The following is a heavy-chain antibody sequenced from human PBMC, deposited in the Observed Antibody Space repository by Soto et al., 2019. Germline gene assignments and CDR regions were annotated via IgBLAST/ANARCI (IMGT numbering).Heavy chain of an antibody. CDR1: GYSFSTYS. J-gene: IGHJ4*02. CDR3: TTWRSSSWFDY. Sequence: GESLKISCKGSGYSFSTYSIGWVRQMPGKGLEWMGNIFSSNSYARYSPSFQGQVTISVDRSISTAYLQWSSLKASDTAMYYCTTWRSSSWFDYWGQGTQVPSPQ. CDR2: IFSSNSYA. V-gene: IGHV5-51*01. D-gene: IGHD6-13*01.